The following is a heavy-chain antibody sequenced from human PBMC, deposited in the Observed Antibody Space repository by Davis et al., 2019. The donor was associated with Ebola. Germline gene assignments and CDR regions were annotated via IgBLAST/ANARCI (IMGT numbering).Heavy chain of an antibody. V-gene: IGHV3-74*01. D-gene: IGHD3-3*01. J-gene: IGHJ6*02. CDR1: GFSFSSHW. Sequence: HTGGSLRLSCAASGFSFSSHWMHWVRQAPGKGLVWVSRVNTAESSKTYADSVEGRFTISRDNTKNIVYLAMTSWSVGDTAVYYWVRSVRGPMRTVHYYDMDVWGQGTTVTVSS. CDR3: VRSVRGPMRTVHYYDMDV. CDR2: VNTAESSK.